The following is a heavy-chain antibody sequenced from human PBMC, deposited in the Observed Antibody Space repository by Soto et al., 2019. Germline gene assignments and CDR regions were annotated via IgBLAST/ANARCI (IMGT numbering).Heavy chain of an antibody. D-gene: IGHD1-20*01. J-gene: IGHJ3*01. V-gene: IGHV3-23*01. CDR1: GFTFSSFV. Sequence: EVQLLESGGGLVQPGGSLRLSCAAPGFTFSSFVMNWVRQAPGKGLEWVSTISPGADVSHYTDPVKGRFTISRDNSRRTLHLQMDSLRVEDAAVYFCVRRAITATTKWGAFDVWGQGTAVTVSS. CDR2: ISPGADVS. CDR3: VRRAITATTKWGAFDV.